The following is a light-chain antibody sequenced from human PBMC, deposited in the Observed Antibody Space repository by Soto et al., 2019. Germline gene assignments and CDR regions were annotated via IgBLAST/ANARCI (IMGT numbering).Light chain of an antibody. CDR3: VQRSTWPRT. V-gene: IGKV3-11*01. Sequence: IVLTQSPATLSLSPGARATLSCRAGQSGSNYLAWYQQKPGQSPMLLIYDTFNRATGIPTRFSGSGSGTDFTLTISSLEPEDLAVYFCVQRSTWPRTSGQGTKVEIK. J-gene: IGKJ1*01. CDR2: DTF. CDR1: QSGSNY.